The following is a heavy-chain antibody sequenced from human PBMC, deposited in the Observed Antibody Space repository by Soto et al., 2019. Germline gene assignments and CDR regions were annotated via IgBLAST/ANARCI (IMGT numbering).Heavy chain of an antibody. CDR3: ASSRSANFDY. V-gene: IGHV6-1*01. J-gene: IGHJ4*02. Sequence: TLSLTCAISGDSVSSNSVAWNWIRQSPSRGLEWLGRTYYRSKWSNDYAASVESRITINPDTSKNQFSLQLTSVTPEDTAVYYCASSRSANFDYWGLGTLVTVSS. CDR1: GDSVSSNSVA. D-gene: IGHD6-6*01. CDR2: TYYRSKWSN.